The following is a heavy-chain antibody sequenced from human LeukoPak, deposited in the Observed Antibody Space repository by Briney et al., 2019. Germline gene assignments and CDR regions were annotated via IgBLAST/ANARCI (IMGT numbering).Heavy chain of an antibody. Sequence: GGALRLSCAASGFTFSSYEMNWVRQAPGRGLEWGSYISSSGSTIYYADSVRGRYTLSRDNAKNSLYLQMHSLRAEDTAVYYCARGDSGSYYFDYWGQGALVTVSS. CDR3: ARGDSGSYYFDY. V-gene: IGHV3-48*03. J-gene: IGHJ4*02. CDR2: ISSSGSTI. CDR1: GFTFSSYE. D-gene: IGHD1-26*01.